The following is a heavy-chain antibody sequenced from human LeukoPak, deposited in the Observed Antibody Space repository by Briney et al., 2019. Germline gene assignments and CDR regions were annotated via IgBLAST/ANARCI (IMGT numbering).Heavy chain of an antibody. Sequence: GGSLRLSCAASGFTFDDYAMHWVRQAPGKGLEWVSGISWNSGSIGYADSVKGRFTISRDNSKNTLYLQMNSLRAEDTAVYYCAKDLPAVAPFDYWGQGTLVTVSS. CDR3: AKDLPAVAPFDY. D-gene: IGHD6-19*01. V-gene: IGHV3-9*01. J-gene: IGHJ4*02. CDR1: GFTFDDYA. CDR2: ISWNSGSI.